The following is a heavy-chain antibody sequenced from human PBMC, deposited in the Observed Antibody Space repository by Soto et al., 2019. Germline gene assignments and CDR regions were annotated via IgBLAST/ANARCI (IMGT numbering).Heavy chain of an antibody. CDR3: ARTYFGSGSYSY. CDR1: GGSISGTNEY. V-gene: IGHV4-39*02. J-gene: IGHJ1*01. Sequence: QLQLQESGPGLVEPSETLSLTCTVSGGSISGTNEYWGWIRQPPGKGLEWIASIHYDGRTYYTPSLKSRLTISADTSKNHFSLKLSSVTAAGTAVYYCARTYFGSGSYSYWGQGTLVIVSS. D-gene: IGHD3-10*01. CDR2: IHYDGRT.